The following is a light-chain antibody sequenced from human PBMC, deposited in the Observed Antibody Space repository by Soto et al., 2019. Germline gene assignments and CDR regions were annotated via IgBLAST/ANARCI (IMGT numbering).Light chain of an antibody. J-gene: IGLJ1*01. Sequence: QSVLTQPRSVSGSPGQSVTISCTGTSSDVGGYNYVSWYQQHPGKAPQLIIFEASNRPSGVSARFSGSKSGTMASLTISGLQPEDEADYYCLSFARGNTRVFGTGTKVTVL. CDR2: EAS. CDR3: LSFARGNTRV. CDR1: SSDVGGYNY. V-gene: IGLV2-11*01.